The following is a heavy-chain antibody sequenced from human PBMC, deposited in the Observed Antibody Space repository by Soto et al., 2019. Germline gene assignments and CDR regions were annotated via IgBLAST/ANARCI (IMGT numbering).Heavy chain of an antibody. V-gene: IGHV3-23*01. Sequence: EVQLLESGGGLVQPGGSLRLSCAASGFTFSSYAMSWVRQAPGKGLEWVSAISGSGGSTYYADSVKGRFTISRDNSKNTMYLQMNSLRAEDTAVYYCANPAMPINYDYYYMDVWGKGTTVTVSS. CDR1: GFTFSSYA. CDR2: ISGSGGST. CDR3: ANPAMPINYDYYYMDV. J-gene: IGHJ6*03. D-gene: IGHD2-2*01.